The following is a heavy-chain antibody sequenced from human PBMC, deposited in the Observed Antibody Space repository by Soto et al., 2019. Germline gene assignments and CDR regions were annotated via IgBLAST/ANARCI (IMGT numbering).Heavy chain of an antibody. Sequence: PVKVSCKASGYTFTSYGISWVRQAPGQGLEWMGRIIPYLGKANYAQKFQGRVTITADKSTSTAYMELSSLRSEDTAVYYCARATIFGEFDYWGQGTLVTVSS. CDR2: IIPYLGKA. J-gene: IGHJ4*02. CDR1: GYTFTSYG. D-gene: IGHD3-3*01. CDR3: ARATIFGEFDY. V-gene: IGHV1-69*04.